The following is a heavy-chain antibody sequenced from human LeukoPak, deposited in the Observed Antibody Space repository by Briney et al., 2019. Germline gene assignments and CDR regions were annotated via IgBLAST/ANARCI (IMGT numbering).Heavy chain of an antibody. D-gene: IGHD1-1*01. CDR2: FYNSGST. CDR1: GGSISNNY. CDR3: ARRRGPLKRENWNYLDV. V-gene: IGHV4-59*12. Sequence: SETLSLTCTVSGGSISNNYWTWIRQPPGKGLEWIGYFYNSGSTNYNPSLKSRVTISVDTSKNQFSLKLSSVTAADTAVYYCARRRGPLKRENWNYLDVWGKGTTVTVSS. J-gene: IGHJ6*03.